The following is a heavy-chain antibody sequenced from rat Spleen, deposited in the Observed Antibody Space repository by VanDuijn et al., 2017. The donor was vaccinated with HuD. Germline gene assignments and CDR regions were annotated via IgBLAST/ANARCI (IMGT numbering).Heavy chain of an antibody. J-gene: IGHJ2*01. CDR1: GFTFSSFW. V-gene: IGHV5-58*01. CDR3: ARPHYSSYIFDC. Sequence: EVQLVETGGGLVQPGRSLKLSCEASGFTFSSFWMYWIRQAPGKGLEWVSSINTDGGSTYYSDSVRGRFTISRENAENTVYLQMSSLRSEDTATYYCARPHYSSYIFDCWGQGVMVTVSS. CDR2: INTDGGST. D-gene: IGHD1-2*01.